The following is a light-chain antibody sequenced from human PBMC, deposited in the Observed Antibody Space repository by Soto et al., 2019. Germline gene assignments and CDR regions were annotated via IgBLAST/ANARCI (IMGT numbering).Light chain of an antibody. Sequence: QSALTQPRSVSGSPGQSVTISCTGTSSDVGGYIYVSWYQQHPGKAPKLMIYDISKRPSGVPDRFSGSKSGNTASLTISGLQADDEADYYCCSYAGSYTVVFGTGTKLTVL. J-gene: IGLJ1*01. CDR2: DIS. CDR3: CSYAGSYTVV. CDR1: SSDVGGYIY. V-gene: IGLV2-11*01.